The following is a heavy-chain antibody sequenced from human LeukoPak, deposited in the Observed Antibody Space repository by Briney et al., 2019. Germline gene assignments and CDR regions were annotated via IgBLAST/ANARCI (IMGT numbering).Heavy chain of an antibody. J-gene: IGHJ6*03. Sequence: PSETLSLTCTVSGGSISSSSYYWGWIRQPPGKGLEWIGSIYYSGSTYYNPSLKSRVTISVDTSKNQFSLKLSSVTAADTAVYYCARASSGWYPYYYYMDVWGKGTTVTVSS. CDR3: ARASSGWYPYYYYMDV. D-gene: IGHD6-19*01. V-gene: IGHV4-39*07. CDR2: IYYSGST. CDR1: GGSISSSSYY.